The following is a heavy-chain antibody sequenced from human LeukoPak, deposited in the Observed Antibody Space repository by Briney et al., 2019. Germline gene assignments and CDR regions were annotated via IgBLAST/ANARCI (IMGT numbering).Heavy chain of an antibody. CDR1: GFTFSSYW. J-gene: IGHJ3*02. CDR2: ISSSSSYI. CDR3: ARAIVGATTRAFDI. D-gene: IGHD1-26*01. V-gene: IGHV3-21*01. Sequence: GGSLRLSCAASGFTFSSYWMNWVRQAPGKGLEWVSSISSSSSYIYYADSVKGRFTISRDNAKNSLYLQMNSLRAEDTAVYYCARAIVGATTRAFDIWGQGTMVTVSS.